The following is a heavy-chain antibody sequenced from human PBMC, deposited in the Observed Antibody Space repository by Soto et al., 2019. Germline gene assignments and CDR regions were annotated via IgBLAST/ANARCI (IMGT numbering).Heavy chain of an antibody. J-gene: IGHJ4*02. D-gene: IGHD3-22*01. Sequence: SVKVSCKASGGTFSTYTISWVRQAPGQGLEWMGRIIPILNTVNYAQKFQGRVTITADKSTSTAYMELSSLRSEDTAVYYCARGRRYYESHGHSSSSHYRGQGPLVTVSS. CDR2: IIPILNTV. CDR3: ARGRRYYESHGHSSSSHY. CDR1: GGTFSTYT. V-gene: IGHV1-69*08.